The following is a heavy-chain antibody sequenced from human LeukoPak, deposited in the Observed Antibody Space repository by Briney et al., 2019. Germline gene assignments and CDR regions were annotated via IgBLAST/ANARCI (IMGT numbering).Heavy chain of an antibody. D-gene: IGHD3-3*02. J-gene: IGHJ4*02. V-gene: IGHV3-21*01. CDR1: GFTFSSYS. Sequence: GGSLRLSCAASGFTFSSYSMNWVRQAPGKGLEWVSSISSSSSYIYYADSVKGRFTISRDNAKNSLYLQMNSLRDGDTAVYYCVSTGVGWIPSAKHFEDWGQGALVTVSS. CDR2: ISSSSSYI. CDR3: VSTGVGWIPSAKHFED.